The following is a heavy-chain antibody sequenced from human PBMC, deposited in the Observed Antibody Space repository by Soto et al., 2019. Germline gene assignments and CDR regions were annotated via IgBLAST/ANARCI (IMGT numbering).Heavy chain of an antibody. CDR2: IDGSGGHT. V-gene: IGHV3-23*01. Sequence: GGSLRLSCAASGFTLSSYAMSWVRQAPGKGLEWVSVIDGSGGHTYYTDSVKGRFTISRDTSNNTLYLQMNTLRAEDTAVFYCARGEWQLRYFHWPPLGWFLDLWGRGDPVTVSS. J-gene: IGHJ2*01. CDR1: GFTLSSYA. D-gene: IGHD3-9*01. CDR3: ARGEWQLRYFHWPPLGWFLDL.